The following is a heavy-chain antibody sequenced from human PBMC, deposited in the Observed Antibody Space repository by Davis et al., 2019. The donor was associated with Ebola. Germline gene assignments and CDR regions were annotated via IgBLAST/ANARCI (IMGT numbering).Heavy chain of an antibody. J-gene: IGHJ4*02. CDR1: GFTFSSYG. Sequence: GGSLRLSCAASGFTFSSYGMHWVRQAPGKGLEWVAVIWYDGSNKYYVDSVKGRFTISRDNSKNTLYLQMNSLRAEDTAVYYCARGVRHQWLHLDYWGQGTLVTVSS. D-gene: IGHD2-8*01. CDR3: ARGVRHQWLHLDY. V-gene: IGHV3-33*08. CDR2: IWYDGSNK.